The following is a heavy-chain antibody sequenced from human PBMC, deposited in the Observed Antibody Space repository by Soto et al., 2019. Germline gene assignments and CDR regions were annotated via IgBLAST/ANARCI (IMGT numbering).Heavy chain of an antibody. CDR2: IYDSGST. J-gene: IGHJ5*02. CDR3: EKGGGSLWS. Sequence: QVQLQQWGAGQLKPSETLSLTCTVYGESFSGYSLTWIRQPPGKGLEWVGEIYDSGSTKYNPSLNRRVTISVDTSRNQFPLNLNSVTAADTAGYYCEKGGGSLWSWGQGTLVTVSS. V-gene: IGHV4-34*01. D-gene: IGHD3-10*01. CDR1: GESFSGYS.